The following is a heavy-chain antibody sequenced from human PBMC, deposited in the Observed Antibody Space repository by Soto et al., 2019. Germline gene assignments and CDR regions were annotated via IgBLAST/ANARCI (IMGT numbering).Heavy chain of an antibody. CDR3: AGALENPYFYYGLNV. D-gene: IGHD1-1*01. J-gene: IGHJ6*02. CDR1: GFSFSSYG. Sequence: PVGSLRLSCAASGFSFSSYGMEWVRLAPGKGLEWVAATTYDGGIKHYVDSVKGRLTISRDNSKNTLYLQMNSLRVEDTATYYCAGALENPYFYYGLNVWGQGTTVTVSS. V-gene: IGHV3-30*03. CDR2: TTYDGGIK.